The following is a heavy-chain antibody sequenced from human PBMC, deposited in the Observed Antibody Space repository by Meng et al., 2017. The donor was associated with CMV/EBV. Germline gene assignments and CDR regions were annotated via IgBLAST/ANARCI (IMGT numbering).Heavy chain of an antibody. J-gene: IGHJ5*02. D-gene: IGHD6-13*01. V-gene: IGHV1-2*02. CDR1: GYTFTGHY. CDR3: ARGWYSSSWYANSWFDP. Sequence: ASVKVSCKASGYTFTGHYMHWVRQAPGQGLEWMGWINPNSGGTNYAQKFQGRVTMTRDTSISTAYMELSRLRSDDTAVYYCARGWYSSSWYANSWFDPWGQGTLVTVSS. CDR2: INPNSGGT.